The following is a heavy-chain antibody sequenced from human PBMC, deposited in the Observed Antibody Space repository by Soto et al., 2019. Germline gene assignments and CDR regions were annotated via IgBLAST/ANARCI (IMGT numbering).Heavy chain of an antibody. D-gene: IGHD1-26*01. CDR1: GYTFTTNW. J-gene: IGHJ4*02. V-gene: IGHV5-51*01. CDR3: ARLYGRYFDY. CDR2: IYPADSDT. Sequence: GESLKISCKGSGYTFTTNWIAWVRQMPGKGLEWMGIIYPADSDTRYSPSFQGQVTISADKSITTAYLQWSSLKASDTAMYYCARLYGRYFDYWGQGTLVTVSS.